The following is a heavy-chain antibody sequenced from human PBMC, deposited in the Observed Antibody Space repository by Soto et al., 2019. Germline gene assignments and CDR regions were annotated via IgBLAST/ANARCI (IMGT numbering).Heavy chain of an antibody. CDR3: ASEAYGKLSAFDI. CDR1: GYTFTSYA. CDR2: INAGNGKT. Sequence: QVQLVQSGAEVKKPGASVKVSCKASGYTFTSYAMHWVRQAPGQRLDWMGWINAGNGKTKYSQKFQGGVNITRDTSASTAYMELSSLRSEDTAVYYWASEAYGKLSAFDIWGQGTMVTVSS. D-gene: IGHD4-17*01. J-gene: IGHJ3*02. V-gene: IGHV1-3*01.